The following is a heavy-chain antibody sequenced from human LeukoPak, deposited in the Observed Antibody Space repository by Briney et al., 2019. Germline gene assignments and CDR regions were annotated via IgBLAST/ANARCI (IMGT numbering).Heavy chain of an antibody. J-gene: IGHJ4*02. D-gene: IGHD2-2*01. CDR3: ARGVARNRYCSSTSCYPTAGVWYFDY. Sequence: SETLSLTCTVSGGSISSSSYYWGWIRQPPGKGLEWIGEINHSGSTNYNPSLKSRVTISVDTSKNQFSLKLSSVTAADTAVYYCARGVARNRYCSSTSCYPTAGVWYFDYWGQGTLVTVSS. CDR1: GGSISSSSYY. CDR2: INHSGST. V-gene: IGHV4-39*07.